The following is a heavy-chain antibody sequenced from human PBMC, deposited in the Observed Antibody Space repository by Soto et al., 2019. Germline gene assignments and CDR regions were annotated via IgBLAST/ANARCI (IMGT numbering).Heavy chain of an antibody. CDR3: AKKDRLYGVAVAFDS. V-gene: IGHV3-23*01. J-gene: IGHJ4*02. Sequence: AKLLESGGGLVKPGGSLRLSCAASGISFSDNAMSWVRQAPGKGLEWISAISGDGVSKLYADSVRGRFTISRDNAANTLYLQMSSLRTEDTALYYCAKKDRLYGVAVAFDSWGQGTLVTVSS. CDR2: ISGDGVSK. CDR1: GISFSDNA. D-gene: IGHD6-19*01.